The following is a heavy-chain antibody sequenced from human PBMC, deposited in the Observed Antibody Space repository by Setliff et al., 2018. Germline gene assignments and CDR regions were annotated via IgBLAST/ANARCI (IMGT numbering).Heavy chain of an antibody. J-gene: IGHJ4*02. CDR3: ARRPVRRRNYYFDY. V-gene: IGHV4-39*01. CDR2: IYYSGST. D-gene: IGHD1-7*01. Sequence: PSETLSLTCTVSGGSISSSSYYWGWIRQPPGKGLEWIGSIYYSGSTYYNPSLKSRVTISVDTSKNQFSLKLSSVTAADTAVYYCARRPVRRRNYYFDYWGQGTLVTVSS. CDR1: GGSISSSSYY.